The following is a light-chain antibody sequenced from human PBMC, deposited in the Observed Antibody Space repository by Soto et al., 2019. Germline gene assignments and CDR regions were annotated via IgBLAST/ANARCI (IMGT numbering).Light chain of an antibody. CDR3: ASSAGSFYV. J-gene: IGLJ1*01. CDR1: SSDVGGYT. V-gene: IGLV2-8*01. CDR2: EVT. Sequence: QSVLTQPPSASGSPGQSVTISCTGSSSDVGGYTVSWYQHLPGKAPKVMIYEVTKRPSGVPDRFSGSKSGNTASLTVSGLQAEDEADYYCASSAGSFYVFGTGTQLTVL.